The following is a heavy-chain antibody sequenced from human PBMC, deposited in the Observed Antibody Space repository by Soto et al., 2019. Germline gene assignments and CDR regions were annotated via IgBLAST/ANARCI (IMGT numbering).Heavy chain of an antibody. V-gene: IGHV4-59*01. Sequence: SETLSLTCTVSGGSISSYYWSWIRQPPGKGLEWIGYIYYSGSTNYNPSLKSRVTISVDKSKNQFSLKLSSVTSADTALYYCARVLGNDAFDIWGQGTMVTVSS. J-gene: IGHJ3*02. CDR3: ARVLGNDAFDI. CDR1: GGSISSYY. D-gene: IGHD3-3*02. CDR2: IYYSGST.